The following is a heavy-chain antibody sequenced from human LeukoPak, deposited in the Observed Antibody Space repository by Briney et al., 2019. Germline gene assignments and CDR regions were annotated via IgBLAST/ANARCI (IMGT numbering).Heavy chain of an antibody. J-gene: IGHJ4*02. CDR3: ATQGDIVVVPAASWSDY. D-gene: IGHD2-2*01. Sequence: GGSLRLSCAASGFTFSSYAMSWVRQAPGKGLEWVSAISGSGGSTYYADSVKGRFTISRDNSKNTLYLQMNSLRAEDTAVYYCATQGDIVVVPAASWSDYWGQGTLVTVSS. CDR1: GFTFSSYA. V-gene: IGHV3-23*01. CDR2: ISGSGGST.